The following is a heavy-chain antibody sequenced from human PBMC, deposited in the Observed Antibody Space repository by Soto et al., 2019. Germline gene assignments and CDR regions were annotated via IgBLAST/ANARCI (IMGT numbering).Heavy chain of an antibody. CDR3: ARHTGQLSPFDT. J-gene: IGHJ5*02. CDR2: IFYSGST. Sequence: SGTLSLTCDLLCNSILNTSYYWDSFRQPPGKGLEWIGYIFYSGSTSYNPSLKSRVTISVDSSKIQFSLKLTSVTAADTAVYYCARHTGQLSPFDTWGLGTLVT. D-gene: IGHD2-2*01. V-gene: IGHV4-39*01. CDR1: CNSILNTSYY.